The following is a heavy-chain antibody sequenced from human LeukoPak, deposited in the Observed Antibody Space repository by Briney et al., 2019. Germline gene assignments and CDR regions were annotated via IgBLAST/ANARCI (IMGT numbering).Heavy chain of an antibody. CDR1: VGSISSYY. CDR3: ASGVAARLFDY. Sequence: SETLSLTCTVSVGSISSYYWSWIRQPPGKGLEWIGSIYYSGSTYYNPSLKSRVTISVDTSKNQFSLKLSSVTAADTAVYYCASGVAARLFDYWGQGTLVTVSS. D-gene: IGHD2-15*01. V-gene: IGHV4-39*01. CDR2: IYYSGST. J-gene: IGHJ4*02.